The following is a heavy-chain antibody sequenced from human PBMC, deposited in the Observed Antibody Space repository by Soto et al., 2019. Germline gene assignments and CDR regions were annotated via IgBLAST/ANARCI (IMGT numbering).Heavy chain of an antibody. CDR2: ISYDGSNK. Sequence: QVQLVESGGGVVQPGRSLRLSCAASGFTFSSYGMHWVRQAPGKGLEWVAVISYDGSNKYYADSVKGRFTISRDNSKNTLYLQMNSLRAEDTAVYYCAKLVTTESYFDLWGRGTLVTVSS. J-gene: IGHJ2*01. CDR3: AKLVTTESYFDL. V-gene: IGHV3-30*18. D-gene: IGHD4-17*01. CDR1: GFTFSSYG.